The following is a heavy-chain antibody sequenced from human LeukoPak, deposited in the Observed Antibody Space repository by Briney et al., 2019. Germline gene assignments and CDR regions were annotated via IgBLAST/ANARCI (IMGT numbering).Heavy chain of an antibody. Sequence: SGPTLVNPTQPLTLTCTFSGFSLSTNGVGVGWIRQPPGKALEWLALIYWDDDKRYNPSLKSRLTVTKDVSKSQVVLTLTNVDPVDTATYYCAHRLTGYNSNWYHGYFDYWGQGTLVTVSS. CDR1: GFSLSTNGVG. CDR2: IYWDDDK. V-gene: IGHV2-5*02. D-gene: IGHD6-13*01. CDR3: AHRLTGYNSNWYHGYFDY. J-gene: IGHJ4*02.